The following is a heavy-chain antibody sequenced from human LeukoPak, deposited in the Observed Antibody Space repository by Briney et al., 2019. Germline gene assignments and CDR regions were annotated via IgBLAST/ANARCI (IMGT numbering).Heavy chain of an antibody. V-gene: IGHV3-33*01. D-gene: IGHD4-11*01. J-gene: IGHJ6*02. Sequence: PGRSLRLSCAASGFTFSSYGMHWVRQAPGKGLEWVAVIWYDGSNKCYADSVKGRFTISRDNSKNTLYLQMNSLRAEDTAVYYCARAILTTVYGMDVWGQGTTVTVSS. CDR2: IWYDGSNK. CDR1: GFTFSSYG. CDR3: ARAILTTVYGMDV.